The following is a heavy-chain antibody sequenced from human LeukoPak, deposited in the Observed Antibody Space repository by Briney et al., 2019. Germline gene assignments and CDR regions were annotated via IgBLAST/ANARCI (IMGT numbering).Heavy chain of an antibody. CDR1: GFTLSNYA. D-gene: IGHD3-16*01. Sequence: GGSLRLSCAASGFTLSNYAMSWVRQAPGKGLECVSGISGSGGNTYYADSVKGRFTISRDNSKNTVFLQMNSLRAEDTAIYYCAKAPGGPTDYWGQGTLVTVSS. J-gene: IGHJ4*02. CDR2: ISGSGGNT. V-gene: IGHV3-23*01. CDR3: AKAPGGPTDY.